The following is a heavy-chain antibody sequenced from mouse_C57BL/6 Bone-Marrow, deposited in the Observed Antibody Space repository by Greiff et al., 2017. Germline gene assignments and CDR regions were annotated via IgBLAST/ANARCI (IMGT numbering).Heavy chain of an antibody. V-gene: IGHV5-2*01. CDR2: INSDGGST. CDR3: ASAYYSNYTGGFDY. J-gene: IGHJ2*01. D-gene: IGHD2-5*01. Sequence: DVKLVESGGGLVQPGESLKLSCESNEYEFPSHDMSWVRKTPEKRLELVAAINSDGGSTYYPDTMERRFIISRDNTKKTLYLQMSSLRSEDTALYYCASAYYSNYTGGFDYWGQGTTLTVSS. CDR1: EYEFPSHD.